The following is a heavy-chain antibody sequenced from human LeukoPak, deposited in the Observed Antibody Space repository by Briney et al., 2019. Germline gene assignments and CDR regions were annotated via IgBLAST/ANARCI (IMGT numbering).Heavy chain of an antibody. J-gene: IGHJ4*02. D-gene: IGHD6-6*01. CDR1: GYSISSGYY. CDR2: IYHSGST. CDR3: ARLGGYSSSSLDY. V-gene: IGHV4-38-2*01. Sequence: SSETLSLTCAVSGYSISSGYYWGWIRQPPGEGLEWIGSIYHSGSTYYNPSLKSRVTISVDTSKNQFSLKLSSVTTADTAVYYCARLGGYSSSSLDYWGQGTLVTVSS.